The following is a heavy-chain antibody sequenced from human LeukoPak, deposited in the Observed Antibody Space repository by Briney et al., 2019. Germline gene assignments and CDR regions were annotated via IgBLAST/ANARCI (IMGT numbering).Heavy chain of an antibody. CDR1: GFPFSSYW. Sequence: GGSLRLSCVASGFPFSSYWMTWVRQAPGKGLEWVANIKQDGSKKSYVDSVKGRFTISRDYAKNSLYPQMNSLRAEDTAIYYCTRVGYIDEGIDYWGQGTLVTVSS. J-gene: IGHJ4*02. D-gene: IGHD5-24*01. CDR2: IKQDGSKK. CDR3: TRVGYIDEGIDY. V-gene: IGHV3-7*04.